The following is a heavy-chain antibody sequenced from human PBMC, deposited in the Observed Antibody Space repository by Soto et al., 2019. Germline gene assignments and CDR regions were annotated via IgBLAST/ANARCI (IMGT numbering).Heavy chain of an antibody. V-gene: IGHV3-7*03. CDR3: ARDGLIFSGPYSQSRFDY. J-gene: IGHJ4*02. Sequence: GGLMRLSCEASEFKFVAHCISWVSHSPAKVLEWVGNIKHDTSEAHYADSVKGRFTITRDNIKNFLFLQMNGLRSDDTASYYCARDGLIFSGPYSQSRFDYWGLGTMVTGSS. CDR1: EFKFVAHC. D-gene: IGHD3-10*01. CDR2: IKHDTSEA.